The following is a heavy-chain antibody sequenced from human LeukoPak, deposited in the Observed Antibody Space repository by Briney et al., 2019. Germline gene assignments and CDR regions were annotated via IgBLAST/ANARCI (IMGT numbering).Heavy chain of an antibody. CDR2: IYTSGST. CDR3: ARDADYYDSSGYYHYFDY. CDR1: GGSISSYY. J-gene: IGHJ4*02. Sequence: PSETLSLTCTVSGGSISSYYWSWIRQPAEKGLEWIGRIYTSGSTNYNPSLKSRVTTSVDTSKNQFSLKLSSVTAADTAVYYCARDADYYDSSGYYHYFDYWGQGTLVTVSS. V-gene: IGHV4-4*07. D-gene: IGHD3-22*01.